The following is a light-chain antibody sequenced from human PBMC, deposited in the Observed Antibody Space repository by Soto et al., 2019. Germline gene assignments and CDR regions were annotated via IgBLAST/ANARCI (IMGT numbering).Light chain of an antibody. CDR3: QQYHDSYPS. J-gene: IGKJ2*01. CDR1: QSISIW. V-gene: IGKV1-5*03. Sequence: DIQMTQYPSTLSASVGDRVTITCRASQSISIWLAWYHQKPGKAHKFLIFKASSLESGVPSRFRGRGSATEFTLTISSLQPDDSATYYSQQYHDSYPSCGQGTKLEIK. CDR2: KAS.